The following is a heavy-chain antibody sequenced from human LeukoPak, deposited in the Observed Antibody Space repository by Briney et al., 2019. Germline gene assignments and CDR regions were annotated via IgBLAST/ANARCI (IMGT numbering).Heavy chain of an antibody. CDR1: GFTFSSYS. D-gene: IGHD2-2*03. CDR3: ARGPNGYYFDY. J-gene: IGHJ4*02. CDR2: ISSSSSYI. Sequence: GGSLRLSCAASGFTFSSYSMNWVRQAPGKGLEWVSSISSSSSYIYYADSVKGRFTISRDNARNSLYLQMNSLRAEDTAVYYCARGPNGYYFDYWGQGTLVSVSS. V-gene: IGHV3-21*01.